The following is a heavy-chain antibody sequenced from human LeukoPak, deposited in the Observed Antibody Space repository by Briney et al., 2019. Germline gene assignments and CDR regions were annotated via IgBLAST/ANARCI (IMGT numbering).Heavy chain of an antibody. CDR3: ARGGLGYCSGGNCPPDY. Sequence: ASVKVSCKASGYTFTSYGISWVRQAPGQGLEWMGWISAYNGNTNYAQKLQGRVTMTTDTSTTTAYMEPRGLTSDDTAVYYCARGGLGYCSGGNCPPDYWGQGTLVTVSS. D-gene: IGHD2-15*01. CDR2: ISAYNGNT. V-gene: IGHV1-18*01. J-gene: IGHJ4*02. CDR1: GYTFTSYG.